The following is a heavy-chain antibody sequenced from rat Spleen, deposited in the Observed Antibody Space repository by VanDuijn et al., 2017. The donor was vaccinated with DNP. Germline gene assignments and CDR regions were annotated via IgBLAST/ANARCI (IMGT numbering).Heavy chain of an antibody. CDR1: GFSLTSNS. CDR2: IWGDGST. Sequence: QVQLKESGPGLVQPSQTLSLTCTVSGFSLTSNSVHWVRQPPGKGLEWMGGIWGDGSTDCNSALKSRLSISRDTSKSQVFLKMTSLQTEDTAIYFCNRGYGLWGQGVMVTVSS. V-gene: IGHV2-1*01. J-gene: IGHJ2*01. D-gene: IGHD2-3*01. CDR3: NRGYGL.